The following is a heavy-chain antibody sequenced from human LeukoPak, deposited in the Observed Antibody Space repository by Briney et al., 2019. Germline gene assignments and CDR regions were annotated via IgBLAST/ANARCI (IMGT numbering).Heavy chain of an antibody. CDR3: ATVEPWREPKSFDY. CDR2: FDPEDGET. J-gene: IGHJ4*02. Sequence: ASVRFSCKVSGYTLTELSMHWVRQAPGKGLEWMGGFDPEDGETIYAQKFQGRVTMTEDTSTDTAYMELSSLRSEDTAVYYCATVEPWREPKSFDYWGQGTLVTVSS. V-gene: IGHV1-24*01. D-gene: IGHD1-26*01. CDR1: GYTLTELS.